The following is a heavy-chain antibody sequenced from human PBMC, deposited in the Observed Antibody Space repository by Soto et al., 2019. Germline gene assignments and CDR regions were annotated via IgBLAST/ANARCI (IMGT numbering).Heavy chain of an antibody. V-gene: IGHV3-15*01. CDR2: IKSKTDGGTT. CDR3: TEGLSSEIGFDI. J-gene: IGHJ3*02. D-gene: IGHD3-10*01. CDR1: GFTFSNAW. Sequence: PGGSLRLSCAASGFTFSNAWMSWVRQAPGKGLEWVGRIKSKTDGGTTDYAAPVKGRFTISRDDSKNTLYLQMNSLKTEDTAVYYCTEGLSSEIGFDIWGQGTMVTVSS.